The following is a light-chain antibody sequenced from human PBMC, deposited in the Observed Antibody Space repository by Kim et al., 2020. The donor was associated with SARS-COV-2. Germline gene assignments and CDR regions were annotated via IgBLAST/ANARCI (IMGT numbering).Light chain of an antibody. CDR3: LLYFGGAQRWV. V-gene: IGLV7-43*01. CDR2: GTN. J-gene: IGLJ7*01. Sequence: GTVTRSRSSSTGPVTWGSYANCFQQKPGQAPRSMIYGTNNRHYWTPVRFSGSLLGDKAALTLSRVEAEDEAEYYCLLYFGGAQRWVFGGGTQLTVL. CDR1: TGPVTWGSY.